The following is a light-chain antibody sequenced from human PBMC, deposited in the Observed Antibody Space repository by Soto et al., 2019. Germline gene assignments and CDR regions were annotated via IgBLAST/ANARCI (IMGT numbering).Light chain of an antibody. CDR3: QQYGSSPWT. J-gene: IGKJ1*01. Sequence: EIVLTQSPGTLSLSTGERATLSCRASQSVSSSFLAWYQQKPGQAPRLLIYGASIRATGIPDRFSGSGSGTDFTLTISRVEPEDFAVYYCQQYGSSPWTFGQGTKVEIK. V-gene: IGKV3-20*01. CDR2: GAS. CDR1: QSVSSSF.